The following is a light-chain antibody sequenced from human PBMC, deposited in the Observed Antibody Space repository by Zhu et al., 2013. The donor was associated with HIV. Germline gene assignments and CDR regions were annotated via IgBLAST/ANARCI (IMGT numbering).Light chain of an antibody. J-gene: IGKJ2*04. Sequence: EIVMTQSPDTLSVSPGERATLSCRASQSIRTNLAWYQRKHGQGPRLLIYDGSTRATGIPARFSGSRSGTEFTLTINSLQSEDFGVYYCQQYNNGCSFGQGTRLEIK. V-gene: IGKV3D-15*01. CDR1: QSIRTN. CDR2: DGS. CDR3: QQYNNGCS.